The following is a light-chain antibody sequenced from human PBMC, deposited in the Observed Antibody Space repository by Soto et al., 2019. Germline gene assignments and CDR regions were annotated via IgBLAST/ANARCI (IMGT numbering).Light chain of an antibody. Sequence: ETVLTQSPGTLSLSPGERVTLSCRASQSVCSRCLAWYQQKPGQSPRLLIYGASSGATGIPDRFSGSGSGTDFTLTISRLEPEDFAVYCCQHYGTTPWTFGQGTKVGIK. J-gene: IGKJ1*01. CDR1: QSVCSRC. V-gene: IGKV3-20*01. CDR2: GAS. CDR3: QHYGTTPWT.